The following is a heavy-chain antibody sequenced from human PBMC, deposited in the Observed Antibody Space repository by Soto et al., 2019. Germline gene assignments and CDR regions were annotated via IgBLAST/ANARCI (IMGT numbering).Heavy chain of an antibody. Sequence: QVQLVESGGGVVQPGRSLRLSCAASGFTFSSYGMYWVRQAPGKGLEWVARISYDGSDQFYGDSVKGRFTISRDNSKNTLYLQMNSLRSEDTAVYYCAKDTEADYWGQGTVVTVSA. V-gene: IGHV3-30*18. J-gene: IGHJ4*02. CDR3: AKDTEADY. CDR1: GFTFSSYG. CDR2: ISYDGSDQ.